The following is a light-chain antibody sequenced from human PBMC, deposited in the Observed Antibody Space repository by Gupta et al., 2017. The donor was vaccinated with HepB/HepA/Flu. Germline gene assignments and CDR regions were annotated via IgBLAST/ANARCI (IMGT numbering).Light chain of an antibody. V-gene: IGKV1-39*01. J-gene: IGKJ1*01. CDR3: QQSYSTPWT. CDR1: QSISSY. Sequence: DIQTTQSPSSLSASVGDRVTITCRASQSISSYLNWYQQKPGKVPKLLIFGASSLQSAVPSNFSGSGSGTDFTLTSSRLQPKDFETYYCQQSYSTPWTFVQGTKVEIK. CDR2: GAS.